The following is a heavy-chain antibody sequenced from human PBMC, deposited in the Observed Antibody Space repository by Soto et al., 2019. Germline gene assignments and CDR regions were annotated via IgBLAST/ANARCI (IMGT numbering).Heavy chain of an antibody. CDR1: GYTFTTFG. V-gene: IGHV1-18*04. CDR3: ARDQGAARPGGFDP. Sequence: QVQLVQSGPEVKKPGASVKVSCKASGYTFTTFGLNWVRQAPGEGLEWMGWISVYNGNTNYAQRLQGRITMTTDTSTSTAYMELRSLRSDDTAVYYCARDQGAARPGGFDPWGQGTLVTVSS. J-gene: IGHJ5*02. CDR2: ISVYNGNT. D-gene: IGHD6-6*01.